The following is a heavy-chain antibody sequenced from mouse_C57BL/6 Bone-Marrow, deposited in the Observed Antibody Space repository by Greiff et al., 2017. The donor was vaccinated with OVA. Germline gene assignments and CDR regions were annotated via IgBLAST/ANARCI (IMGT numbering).Heavy chain of an antibody. V-gene: IGHV1-69*01. Sequence: QVQLQQPGAELVMPGASVKLSCKASGYTFTSYWMHWVKQRPGQGLEWIGEIDPSDSYTNYNQKFKGKTTLTVDKSSSTAYMQLSSLTSEDPAVYYCARSAWGFDYWGQGTTLTVSS. CDR2: IDPSDSYT. D-gene: IGHD4-1*01. CDR1: GYTFTSYW. CDR3: ARSAWGFDY. J-gene: IGHJ2*01.